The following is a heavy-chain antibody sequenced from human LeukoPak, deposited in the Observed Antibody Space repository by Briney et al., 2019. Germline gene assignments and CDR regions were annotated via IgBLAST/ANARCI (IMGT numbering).Heavy chain of an antibody. D-gene: IGHD3-16*01. Sequence: PGGSLRLSCAASGFSVSNYEMNWVRQTPGQGLEWVAYISRSGVLYYVDSVRGRFTVSRDSAKNIVYLQMNSVRADDTAVYYCARVAYYYLDYWGQGTLVTVSS. CDR1: GFSVSNYE. CDR2: ISRSGVL. V-gene: IGHV3-48*03. J-gene: IGHJ4*02. CDR3: ARVAYYYLDY.